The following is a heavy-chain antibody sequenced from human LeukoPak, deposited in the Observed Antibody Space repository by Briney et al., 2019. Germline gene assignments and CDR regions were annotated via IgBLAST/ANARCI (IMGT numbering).Heavy chain of an antibody. CDR3: ATVSPSDY. CDR1: GFTFSSYS. J-gene: IGHJ4*02. V-gene: IGHV3-21*01. CDR2: ISSSSNFI. Sequence: GGSLRLSCTASGFTFSSYSMNWVRQAPGKGLEWVSFISSSSNFIYYADSVKGRFTISRDNAKNSLYLQMNSLRAEDTAVYYCATVSPSDYWGQGTLVTVSS.